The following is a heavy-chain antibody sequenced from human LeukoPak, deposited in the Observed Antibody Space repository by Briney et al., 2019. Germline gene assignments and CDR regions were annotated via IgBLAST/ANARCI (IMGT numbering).Heavy chain of an antibody. V-gene: IGHV3-21*01. J-gene: IGHJ5*02. CDR3: ARVCPPLGITMVRGVTNWFDP. D-gene: IGHD3-10*01. CDR2: ISSSSSYI. CDR1: GFTFSSYS. Sequence: PGGSLTLSCAASGFTFSSYSMNWLRQAPGKGLEWFSSISSSSSYIYYADPVKGRFTIARDNAKNSLYLQMTRLRAEDTAVSYCARVCPPLGITMVRGVTNWFDPWGQGTLVTVSS.